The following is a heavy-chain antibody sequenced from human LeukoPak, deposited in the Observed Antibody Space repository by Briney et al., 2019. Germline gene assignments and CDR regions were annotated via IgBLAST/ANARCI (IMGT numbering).Heavy chain of an antibody. D-gene: IGHD3-9*01. CDR3: ARVGDYDFLTGLQPYYYAIDV. J-gene: IGHJ6*02. Sequence: GASVKVSCKASGYTFTSYSINWVRQAPGQGLEWMGWINSYNGNTNYAQNLQGRVTMTTDASSSTAYMELRSLRSDDKAIYYCARVGDYDFLTGLQPYYYAIDVWGQGTTVTVSS. CDR2: INSYNGNT. V-gene: IGHV1-18*01. CDR1: GYTFTSYS.